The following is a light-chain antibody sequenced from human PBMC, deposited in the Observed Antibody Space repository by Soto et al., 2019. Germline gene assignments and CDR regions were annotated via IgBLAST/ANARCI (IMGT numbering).Light chain of an antibody. V-gene: IGKV3-15*01. J-gene: IGKJ1*01. Sequence: EIVMTQSPATLSVSPGERATLSCRASQSVANNVAWYQQRPGQAPRLLIYGASTRATAIPARFSGSGSGTEFNVPIRSLQYEDFALYYCQQYNTWPRTFGQGTKVEIK. CDR1: QSVANN. CDR2: GAS. CDR3: QQYNTWPRT.